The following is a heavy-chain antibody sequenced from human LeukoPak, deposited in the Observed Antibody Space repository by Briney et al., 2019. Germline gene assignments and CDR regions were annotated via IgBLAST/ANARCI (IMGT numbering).Heavy chain of an antibody. CDR1: GGSFSGYY. CDR3: ARGIGFDY. J-gene: IGHJ4*02. D-gene: IGHD3-10*01. V-gene: IGHV4-34*01. CDR2: INHSGST. Sequence: SEILSLTCAVYGGSFSGYYWSWIRQPPGKGLEWIGEINHSGSTNYNPSLESRVTISVDTSKNQFSLKLSSVTAADTAVYYCARGIGFDYWGQGTLVTVSS.